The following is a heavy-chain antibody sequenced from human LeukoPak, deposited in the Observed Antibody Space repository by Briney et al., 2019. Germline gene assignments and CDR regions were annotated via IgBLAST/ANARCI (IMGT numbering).Heavy chain of an antibody. Sequence: GGSLRLSCTASGFTFGDYAMSWVRQAPGKGLEWVGFIRSKAYGGTTEYAASVKGRFTISRDDSKSIAYLQMNSLKTEDTAIYYCTGGVLGYSTPGSDYWGQGTLVTVSS. CDR1: GFTFGDYA. J-gene: IGHJ4*02. CDR3: TGGVLGYSTPGSDY. V-gene: IGHV3-49*04. D-gene: IGHD3-22*01. CDR2: IRSKAYGGTT.